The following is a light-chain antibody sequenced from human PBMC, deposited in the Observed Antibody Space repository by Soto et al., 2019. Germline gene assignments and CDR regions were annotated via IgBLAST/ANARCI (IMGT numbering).Light chain of an antibody. V-gene: IGKV1-33*01. CDR1: QDISNY. J-gene: IGKJ4*01. Sequence: DVQITRSPSSLSASVGDRVTITCQASQDISNYLNWYQQKPGKAPKLLIYDASNSETGAPSRFSGSGSGTDFTITISSLQPEDIATYYCQQYDTLPTFGGGTKVDIK. CDR2: DAS. CDR3: QQYDTLPT.